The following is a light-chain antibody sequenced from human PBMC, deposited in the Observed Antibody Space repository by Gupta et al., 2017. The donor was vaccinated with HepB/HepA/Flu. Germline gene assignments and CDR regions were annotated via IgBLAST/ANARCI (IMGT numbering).Light chain of an antibody. J-gene: IGKJ4*01. V-gene: IGKV3-11*01. Sequence: IVLTQSPATLSLSPGEGATLSCRASQSVSSYFAWYQQRPGQAPRLLIYDASNRATGIPARFSGSGSGTXFTLTIXSLQPEDSAVYYCQQRLTWPLTFGXATKVEIK. CDR2: DAS. CDR3: QQRLTWPLT. CDR1: QSVSSY.